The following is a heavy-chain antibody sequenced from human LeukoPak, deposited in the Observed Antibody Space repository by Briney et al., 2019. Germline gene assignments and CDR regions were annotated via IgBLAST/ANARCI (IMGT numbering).Heavy chain of an antibody. CDR2: IYYSGNT. J-gene: IGHJ6*03. CDR3: ASCSYNYYYYYMDV. V-gene: IGHV4-39*07. Sequence: KPSETLSLTCTVSGDSISTSNSYWGWIRQPPGKGLEWIGSIYYSGNTYYNPSLKSRVTISVDTSKNQFSLKLSSVTAADTAVYYCASCSYNYYYYYMDVWGKGTTVTVSS. CDR1: GDSISTSNSY. D-gene: IGHD3-10*02.